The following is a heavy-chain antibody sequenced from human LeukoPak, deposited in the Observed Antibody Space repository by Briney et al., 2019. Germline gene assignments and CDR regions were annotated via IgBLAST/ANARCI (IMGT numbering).Heavy chain of an antibody. J-gene: IGHJ3*01. CDR1: GYTFTNYD. V-gene: IGHV1-8*01. CDR2: VNPNSHNT. CDR3: ARFPLPFDV. D-gene: IGHD5/OR15-5a*01. Sequence: ASVKVSCKASGYTFTNYDINWVRQASGQGLEWMGWVNPNSHNTGYAQKFQGRVTMTMDTSIETAYMELRSLTSEDTAVYYCARFPLPFDVWGQGTVITVSS.